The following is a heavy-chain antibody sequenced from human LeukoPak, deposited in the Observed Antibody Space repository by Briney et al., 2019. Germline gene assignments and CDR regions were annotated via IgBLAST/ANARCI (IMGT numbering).Heavy chain of an antibody. Sequence: GGSLRLSCAASGFSFRSFWMSWVRQAPGKGLEWVANIRQDGNKIYYADSVKGRFTVSRDNAKNSLYLQMNILRAEDMAVYYCARGRVSKDYWGQGTLVTVSS. V-gene: IGHV3-7*01. CDR3: ARGRVSKDY. D-gene: IGHD6-13*01. J-gene: IGHJ4*02. CDR2: IRQDGNKI. CDR1: GFSFRSFW.